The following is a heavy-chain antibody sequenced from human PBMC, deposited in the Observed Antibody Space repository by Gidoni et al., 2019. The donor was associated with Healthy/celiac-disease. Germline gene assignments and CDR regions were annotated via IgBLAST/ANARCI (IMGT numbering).Heavy chain of an antibody. D-gene: IGHD2-15*01. J-gene: IGHJ6*02. CDR2: IRSKAYGGTT. CDR3: TREDIVVVVAATPDYYYYGMDV. Sequence: EVQLVESGGGLVQPGRSLRLSCTASGFTFGEYAMSWVRPAPGKGLEWVGFIRSKAYGGTTEYAASVKGRFTISRDDSKSIAYLQMNSLKTEDTAVYYCTREDIVVVVAATPDYYYYGMDVWGQGTTVTVSS. CDR1: GFTFGEYA. V-gene: IGHV3-49*04.